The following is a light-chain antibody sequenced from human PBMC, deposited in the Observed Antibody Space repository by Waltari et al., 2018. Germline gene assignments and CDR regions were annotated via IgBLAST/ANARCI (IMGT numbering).Light chain of an antibody. CDR2: PAS. Sequence: DIQMTQSPSSMSASVGDRVTITCRESQSIDRYLNWYQHKPPNAPKLLIYPASRLQSGVPSRFSGSGSGTDFTLTITSLQPDDFATYYCQHSYSPPYTFGQGTRLEIK. CDR3: QHSYSPPYT. CDR1: QSIDRY. V-gene: IGKV1-39*01. J-gene: IGKJ2*01.